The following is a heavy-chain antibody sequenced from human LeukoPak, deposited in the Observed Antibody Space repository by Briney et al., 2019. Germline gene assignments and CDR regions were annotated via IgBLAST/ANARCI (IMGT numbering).Heavy chain of an antibody. J-gene: IGHJ3*02. CDR2: ISAYNGNT. V-gene: IGHV1-18*01. CDR3: AVYSGSYNDAFDI. Sequence: ASVKVSFTASGYTFTIYGISWVRQAPGQGLEWMGWISAYNGNTNYAQKLQGRVTMTTDTSTSTAYMELRSLRSDDTAVYYCAVYSGSYNDAFDIWGQGTMVTVSS. CDR1: GYTFTIYG. D-gene: IGHD1-26*01.